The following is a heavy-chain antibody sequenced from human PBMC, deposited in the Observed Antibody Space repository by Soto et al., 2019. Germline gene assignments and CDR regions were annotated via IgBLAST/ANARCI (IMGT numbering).Heavy chain of an antibody. CDR2: IYASDSDT. Sequence: VESLKICCKVSGYNFAGYWIAWVLQMPGKGLELMRIIYASDSDTRYRPSFQGQVTISADKSISSAYLQWSSLRASGTAMYYCARGGVSTRTFDYWGQGTTVTVSS. V-gene: IGHV5-51*01. CDR1: GYNFAGYW. J-gene: IGHJ4*02. D-gene: IGHD3-3*01. CDR3: ARGGVSTRTFDY.